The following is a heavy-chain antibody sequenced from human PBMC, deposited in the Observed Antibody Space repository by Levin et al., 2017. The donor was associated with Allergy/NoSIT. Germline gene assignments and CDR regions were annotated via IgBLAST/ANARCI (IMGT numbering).Heavy chain of an antibody. CDR2: ISYDGSNK. Sequence: PGGSLRLSCAASGFTFSSYGMHWVRQAPGKGLEWVAVISYDGSNKYYADSVKGRFTISRDNSKNTLYLQMNSLRAEDTAVYYCAKGGYSSGWYLSNWGQGTLVTVSS. CDR3: AKGGYSSGWYLSN. J-gene: IGHJ4*02. D-gene: IGHD6-19*01. V-gene: IGHV3-30*18. CDR1: GFTFSSYG.